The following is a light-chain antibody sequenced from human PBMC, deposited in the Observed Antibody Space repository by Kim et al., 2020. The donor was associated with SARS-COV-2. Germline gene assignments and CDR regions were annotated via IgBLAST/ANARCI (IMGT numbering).Light chain of an antibody. Sequence: QSVLTQPPSVSGAPGQRVTISCTGSSSNIGAGYDVHWYQQLPGTAPKLLIYGNSNRPSGVPDRFSGSKSGTSASLAITGLQAGDEADYYCQSYDSSLSLVVFGGGTQLTVL. J-gene: IGLJ2*01. CDR1: SSNIGAGYD. CDR2: GNS. V-gene: IGLV1-40*01. CDR3: QSYDSSLSLVV.